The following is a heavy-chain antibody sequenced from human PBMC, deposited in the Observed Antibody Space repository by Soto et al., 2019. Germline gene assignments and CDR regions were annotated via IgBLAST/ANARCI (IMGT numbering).Heavy chain of an antibody. Sequence: QVQLVQSGAELRKPGSAVKLSCKASGGTFSNSPISWVRQIPGQGPEWMGRIIPSPARTIYSRKFRGRVTLTADKSTHTVYMTSSSLTTEDSSVYYCARDQVGASSFDYWGQGTRVTVSS. D-gene: IGHD1-26*01. CDR1: GGTFSNSP. J-gene: IGHJ4*02. CDR3: ARDQVGASSFDY. V-gene: IGHV1-69*08. CDR2: IIPSPART.